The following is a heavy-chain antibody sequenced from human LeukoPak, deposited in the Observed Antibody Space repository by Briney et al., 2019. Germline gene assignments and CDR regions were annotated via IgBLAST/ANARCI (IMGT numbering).Heavy chain of an antibody. V-gene: IGHV4-59*01. CDR1: GASISSYH. Sequence: SETLSLTCTVSGASISSYHWSWIRQPPGKGLEWVGFIYYSGTTDYNPSLKSRVTISVDTSKKQFSLKLSSVTAADTAVYYCARDKGPYWYFDLWGRGTLVTVSS. CDR3: ARDKGPYWYFDL. J-gene: IGHJ2*01. CDR2: IYYSGTT.